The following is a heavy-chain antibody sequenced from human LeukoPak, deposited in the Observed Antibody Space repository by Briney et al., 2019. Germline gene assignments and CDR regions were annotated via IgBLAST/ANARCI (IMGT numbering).Heavy chain of an antibody. D-gene: IGHD2-21*01. CDR2: ISGSGART. J-gene: IGHJ6*02. V-gene: IGHV3-23*01. Sequence: GGSLRLSCTASGFTFSSYAMTWVRQAPGKGLEWVSGISGSGARTFYGDSVKGRFTISRDNSKNTLDLQMSSLRAEDTGTYYCAKADCGGECYYVMAVWGQGTTVTVSS. CDR1: GFTFSSYA. CDR3: AKADCGGECYYVMAV.